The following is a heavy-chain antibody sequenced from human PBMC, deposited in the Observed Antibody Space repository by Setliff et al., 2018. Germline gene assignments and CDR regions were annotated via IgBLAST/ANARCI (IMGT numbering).Heavy chain of an antibody. CDR1: GDSINDYY. CDR2: VFFTGDT. Sequence: SETLSLTCTVSGDSINDYYWSWIRQPPGKGLEWIGYVFFTGDTDYNPSLGSRVTISLDRSKTQFSLKLSFVTAADTAVYYCARGGVTAVWDLTDWGQGTLVTVSS. V-gene: IGHV4-59*01. J-gene: IGHJ4*02. CDR3: ARGGVTAVWDLTD. D-gene: IGHD2-21*02.